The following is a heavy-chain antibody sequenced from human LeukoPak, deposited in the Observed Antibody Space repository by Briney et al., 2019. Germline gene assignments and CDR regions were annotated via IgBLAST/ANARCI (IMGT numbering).Heavy chain of an antibody. Sequence: PGGSLRLSCAASGFSFSTSPMSWVRQPPGKGLEWVSAISGSGGSTYYADSVKGRFTISRDNSKNTLYLQMNSLRAEDTSVYYCAYAPRLVWNDYWGQGTLVTVSS. D-gene: IGHD6-19*01. V-gene: IGHV3-23*01. J-gene: IGHJ4*02. CDR3: AYAPRLVWNDY. CDR2: ISGSGGST. CDR1: GFSFSTSP.